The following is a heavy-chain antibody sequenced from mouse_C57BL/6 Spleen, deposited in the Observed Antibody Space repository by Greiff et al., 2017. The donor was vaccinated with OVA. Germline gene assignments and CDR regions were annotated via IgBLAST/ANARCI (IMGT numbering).Heavy chain of an antibody. CDR2: IYPGDGDT. V-gene: IGHV1-82*01. CDR3: ARSYYYGSSYDY. CDR1: GYAFSSSW. Sequence: QVQLQQSGPELVKPGASVKISCKASGYAFSSSWMNWVKQRPAKGLEWIGRIYPGDGDTNYNGKFKGKATLTADKSSSTAYMQLSSLTSEDSAVYFCARSYYYGSSYDYWGQGTTLTVSS. D-gene: IGHD1-1*01. J-gene: IGHJ2*01.